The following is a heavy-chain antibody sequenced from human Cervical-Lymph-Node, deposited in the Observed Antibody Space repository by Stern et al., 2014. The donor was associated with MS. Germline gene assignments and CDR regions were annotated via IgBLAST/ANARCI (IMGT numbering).Heavy chain of an antibody. Sequence: QVQLQESGPGLVKPSGTLSLTCAVSGGSVSRTNWWSWVRQSPRKGLEGIGNNHHSGSSNSPPSLRSRVTISLATTKNLLSLHLTAVTAADTAVYYCARERQQYCNSEGCSYWYFDLWGRGTLVTVSS. CDR1: GGSVSRTNW. V-gene: IGHV4-4*02. D-gene: IGHD2/OR15-2a*01. J-gene: IGHJ2*01. CDR2: NHHSGSS. CDR3: ARERQQYCNSEGCSYWYFDL.